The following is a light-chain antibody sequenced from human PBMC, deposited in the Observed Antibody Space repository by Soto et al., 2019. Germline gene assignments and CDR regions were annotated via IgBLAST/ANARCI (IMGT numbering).Light chain of an antibody. CDR2: DAS. Sequence: EIVLTQSPATVSLSRGERATLSCSASQSVSSYLAWYQQKPGQAPRLLIYDASSRATGIPDRFSGSGSGTDFTLTISRLEPEDFAVYYCQQYGSSPRFGQGTRLEIK. CDR3: QQYGSSPR. CDR1: QSVSSY. V-gene: IGKV3-20*01. J-gene: IGKJ5*01.